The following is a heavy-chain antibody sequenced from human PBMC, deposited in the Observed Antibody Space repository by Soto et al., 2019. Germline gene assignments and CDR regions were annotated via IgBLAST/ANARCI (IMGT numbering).Heavy chain of an antibody. D-gene: IGHD6-13*01. CDR3: ARSIAAAGTISLDY. J-gene: IGHJ4*02. CDR1: GGTFGSYA. Sequence: ASVKVSRKDSGGTFGSYASSWVRQAPGQGLEWMGGIIPIFGTANYAQKFQGRVTITADESTSTAYMELSSLRSEDTAVYYCARSIAAAGTISLDYWGQGTLVTVSS. V-gene: IGHV1-69*13. CDR2: IIPIFGTA.